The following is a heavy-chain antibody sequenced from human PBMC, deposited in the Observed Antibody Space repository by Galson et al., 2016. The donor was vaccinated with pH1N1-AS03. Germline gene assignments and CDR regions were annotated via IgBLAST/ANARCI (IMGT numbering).Heavy chain of an antibody. CDR1: GSIFSQFQ. J-gene: IGHJ1*01. CDR2: ISYGGDLT. Sequence: LRLSCAGSGSIFSQFQMSWVRQSLDKGLEWVSSISYGGDLTYYAESVKGRFSVSRDNSRNTLYLQLSNLRAEDTALYYCANIPVAGSWYFHLWGQGTLVTVSS. D-gene: IGHD6-19*01. CDR3: ANIPVAGSWYFHL. V-gene: IGHV3-23*01.